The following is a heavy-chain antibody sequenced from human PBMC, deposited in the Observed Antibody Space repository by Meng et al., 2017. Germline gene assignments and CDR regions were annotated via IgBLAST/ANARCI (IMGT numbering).Heavy chain of an antibody. CDR3: ARVKQRDSLRIDSGYDYLFDYFDY. Sequence: KISCAASGFTFSSYEMNWVRQAPGQGLEWMGIINPSGGSTSYAQKFQGRVTMTRDTSTSTVYMGLSSLRSEDTAVYYCARVKQRDSLRIDSGYDYLFDYFDYWGQGTLVTVSS. J-gene: IGHJ4*02. V-gene: IGHV1-46*01. CDR2: INPSGGST. D-gene: IGHD5-12*01. CDR1: GFTFSSYE.